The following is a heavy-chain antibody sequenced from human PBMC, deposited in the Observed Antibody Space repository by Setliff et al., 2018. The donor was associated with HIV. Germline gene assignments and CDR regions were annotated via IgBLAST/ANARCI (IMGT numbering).Heavy chain of an antibody. Sequence: SETLSLTCTVSGGSINSDSYNYYWSWIRQPAGRGLEWIGHVYSSGTTSYKPSLKSRVTISLDASKNQFSLKLRSVTAADTAVYHCARGGATRGPFDIWGQGTMVTVSS. V-gene: IGHV4-61*09. CDR1: GGSINSDSYNYY. J-gene: IGHJ3*02. CDR3: ARGGATRGPFDI. CDR2: VYSSGTT. D-gene: IGHD1-26*01.